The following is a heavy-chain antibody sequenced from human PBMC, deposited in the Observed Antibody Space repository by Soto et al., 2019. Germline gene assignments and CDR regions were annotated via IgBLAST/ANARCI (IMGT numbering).Heavy chain of an antibody. CDR3: ARVIGVVVAAIRWFDP. V-gene: IGHV1-18*01. CDR2: ISAYNGNT. J-gene: IGHJ5*02. CDR1: GYTFTSYG. Sequence: QVQLVQSGAEVKKPGASVKVSCKASGYTFTSYGISWVRQAPGQGLEWMGWISAYNGNTNYAQKLQGRVTMTTDTSTRTAYVERRSLRSDDTAVYYCARVIGVVVAAIRWFDPWGQGTLVTVSS. D-gene: IGHD2-15*01.